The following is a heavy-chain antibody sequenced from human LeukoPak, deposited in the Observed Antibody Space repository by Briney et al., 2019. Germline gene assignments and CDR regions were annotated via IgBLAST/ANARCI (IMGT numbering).Heavy chain of an antibody. J-gene: IGHJ4*02. CDR1: GFTFSSYW. V-gene: IGHV3-7*03. CDR2: IKQDGSEK. D-gene: IGHD3-22*01. CDR3: AMFFTYYYDSSGYPLDY. Sequence: GGSLRLSCAASGFTFSSYWMSWVRQAPGKGLEWVANIKQDGSEKYYVDSVKGRFTISRDNAKNTLYLQMNSLRAEDTAVYYCAMFFTYYYDSSGYPLDYWGQGTLVTVSS.